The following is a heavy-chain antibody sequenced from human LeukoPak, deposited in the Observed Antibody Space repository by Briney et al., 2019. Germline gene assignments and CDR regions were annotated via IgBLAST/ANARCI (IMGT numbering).Heavy chain of an antibody. CDR1: GGTFSSYA. CDR2: IIPIFGTA. V-gene: IGHV1-69*05. J-gene: IGHJ3*02. CDR3: ATATDHSSGWLDAFDI. D-gene: IGHD6-19*01. Sequence: GASVKVSCKASGGTFSSYAISWVRQAPGQGLEWMGRIIPIFGTANYAQKFQGRVTITTDESTSTAYMELSGLRSEDTAVYYCATATDHSSGWLDAFDIWGQGTMVTVSS.